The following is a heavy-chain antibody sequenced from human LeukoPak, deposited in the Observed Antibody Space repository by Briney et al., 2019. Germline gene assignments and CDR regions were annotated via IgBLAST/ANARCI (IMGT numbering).Heavy chain of an antibody. CDR3: ARDHFSSGWTQGWFDP. Sequence: GGSLRLSCAASGFTFSSYSMNWVRQAPGKGLEGVSAISSSSSYIYYADSVKGRFTISRDNAKNSLYLQMNSLRAEDTAVYYCARDHFSSGWTQGWFDPWGQGTLVTVSS. J-gene: IGHJ5*02. V-gene: IGHV3-21*01. D-gene: IGHD6-19*01. CDR1: GFTFSSYS. CDR2: ISSSSSYI.